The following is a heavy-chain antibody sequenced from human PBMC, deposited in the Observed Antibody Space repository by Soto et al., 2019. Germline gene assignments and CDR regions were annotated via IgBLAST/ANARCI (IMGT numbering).Heavy chain of an antibody. D-gene: IGHD6-13*01. V-gene: IGHV1-69*13. CDR3: ARAPGIAAAGTSGY. CDR2: IIPIFGTA. Sequence: SVKVSCKASGGTFSNYAIIWVRQAPGQGLEWMGGIIPIFGTANYAQKFQGRVTITADESTSTAYMELSNLRSEDTAVYYCARAPGIAAAGTSGYWGQGTLVTVSS. J-gene: IGHJ4*02. CDR1: GGTFSNYA.